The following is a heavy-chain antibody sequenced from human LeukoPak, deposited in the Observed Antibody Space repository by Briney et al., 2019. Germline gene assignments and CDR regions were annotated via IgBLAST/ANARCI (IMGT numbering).Heavy chain of an antibody. Sequence: PGGSLRLSCAASGFTFSSYEMNWVRQAPGKGLEWVSYISSSSTTIYYADSVKGRFTISRDNAKNSLYLQMNSLRAEDTAFYYCARALYSGYDRESEYWGQGTLVTVSS. CDR2: ISSSSTTI. D-gene: IGHD5-12*01. J-gene: IGHJ4*02. V-gene: IGHV3-48*03. CDR3: ARALYSGYDRESEY. CDR1: GFTFSSYE.